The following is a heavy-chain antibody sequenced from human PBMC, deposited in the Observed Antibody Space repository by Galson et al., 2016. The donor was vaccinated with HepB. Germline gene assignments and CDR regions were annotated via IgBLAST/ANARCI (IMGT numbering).Heavy chain of an antibody. CDR3: ARGHGSFLTHFDY. Sequence: SLRLSCAASGFTFSNHAMSWVRQAPGKGLEWVAVIWYDGSNKYYADSVKGRFTISRDNSKNTLYLQMNNLRAEDTAVYYCARGHGSFLTHFDYWGQGILVTVSS. CDR2: IWYDGSNK. J-gene: IGHJ4*02. CDR1: GFTFSNHA. V-gene: IGHV3-33*08. D-gene: IGHD1-26*01.